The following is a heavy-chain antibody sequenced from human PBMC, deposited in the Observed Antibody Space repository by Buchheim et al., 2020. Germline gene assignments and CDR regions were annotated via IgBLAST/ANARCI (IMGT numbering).Heavy chain of an antibody. Sequence: QVQLVESGGGVVQPGRSLRLSCAASGFTFSSYGMHWVRQAPGKGLEWVAVIWYDGSNKYYADSVKGRFTISRDNSKNTLYLQMNSLRAEDTAVYYCARARITIFGVAIIGADYGMDVWGQGTT. CDR1: GFTFSSYG. V-gene: IGHV3-33*01. CDR3: ARARITIFGVAIIGADYGMDV. D-gene: IGHD3-3*01. CDR2: IWYDGSNK. J-gene: IGHJ6*02.